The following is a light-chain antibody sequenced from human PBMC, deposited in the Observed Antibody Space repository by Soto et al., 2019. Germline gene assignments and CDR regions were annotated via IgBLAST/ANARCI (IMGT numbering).Light chain of an antibody. V-gene: IGLV2-8*01. Sequence: QSVLTQPPSASGSPGQSVTISCTGTSSDVGGYNSVSWYQQYPGKAPQLLIYEVSKRPSGVPDRFSGSKSGNTASLTVSGLQAEDEADYYCSSYAGSNNWVFGGGTKLTV. CDR1: SSDVGGYNS. CDR2: EVS. CDR3: SSYAGSNNWV. J-gene: IGLJ3*02.